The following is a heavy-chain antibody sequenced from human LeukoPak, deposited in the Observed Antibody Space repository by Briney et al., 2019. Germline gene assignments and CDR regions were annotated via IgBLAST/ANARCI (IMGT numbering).Heavy chain of an antibody. D-gene: IGHD6-13*01. V-gene: IGHV4-59*01. CDR3: ARDLIEAASGAFDI. Sequence: PSETLSLTCTVSGGSINGYYWSWIRRPPRKGLEWIGYIYYEGGTNYNPSLKSRVTISVDTSKNQFSLKLTSVTAADTAVYYCARDLIEAASGAFDIWGQGTKVSVSS. CDR1: GGSINGYY. CDR2: IYYEGGT. J-gene: IGHJ3*02.